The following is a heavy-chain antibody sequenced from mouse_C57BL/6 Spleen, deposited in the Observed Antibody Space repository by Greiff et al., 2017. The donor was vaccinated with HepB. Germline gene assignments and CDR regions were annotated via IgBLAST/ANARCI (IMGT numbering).Heavy chain of an antibody. CDR1: GYTFTSYT. J-gene: IGHJ2*01. CDR2: INPSSGYT. Sequence: QVHVKQSGAELARPGASVKMSCKASGYTFTSYTMHWVKQRPGQGLEWIGYINPSSGYTKYNQKFKDKATLTADKSSSTAYMQLSSLTSEDSAVYYCASEGGYYGSSFDYWGQGTTLTVSS. V-gene: IGHV1-4*01. D-gene: IGHD1-1*01. CDR3: ASEGGYYGSSFDY.